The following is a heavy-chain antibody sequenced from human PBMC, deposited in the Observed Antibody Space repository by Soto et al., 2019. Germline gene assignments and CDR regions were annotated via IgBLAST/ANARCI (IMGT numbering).Heavy chain of an antibody. CDR2: ITWNSVAL. CDR1: EFTFDDHA. Sequence: VQLVESGGGLVRPGGSLRLCCAASEFTFDDHAMHWVRQAPGKGLEWISAITWNSVALDYADSVKGRFTISRDNAKNSLYLQMNSLRPEDTALYYCAKERVRDFDGWGQGTLVTVSS. D-gene: IGHD3-9*01. J-gene: IGHJ4*02. V-gene: IGHV3-9*01. CDR3: AKERVRDFDG.